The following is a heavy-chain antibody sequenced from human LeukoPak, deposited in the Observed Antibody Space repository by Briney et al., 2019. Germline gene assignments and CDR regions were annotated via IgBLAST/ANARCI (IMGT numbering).Heavy chain of an antibody. V-gene: IGHV4-59*08. CDR1: GGSISSYY. CDR2: IYYSGST. Sequence: SETLSLTCTVSGGSISSYYWSWIRQTPGKGLGWMGYIYYSGSTNYNPSLKSRVTISVDTSKNQFSLKLSSVTAADTAVYFCARHGASGSYLYYFDYWGQGTLVTVSS. D-gene: IGHD1-26*01. CDR3: ARHGASGSYLYYFDY. J-gene: IGHJ4*02.